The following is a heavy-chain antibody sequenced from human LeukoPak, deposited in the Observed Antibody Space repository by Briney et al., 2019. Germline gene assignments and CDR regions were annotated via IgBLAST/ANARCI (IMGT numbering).Heavy chain of an antibody. Sequence: SETLSLTCTVSGGSTSSSSCYWGWIRQPPGKGLEWIGSIFYSGNTYYSPSLKSRVTISLDTSKNQFSLKLSSVTAADTAVYYCARDFTCYSGSWYGGFFDFWGQGSLVTVSS. CDR1: GGSTSSSSCY. V-gene: IGHV4-39*07. J-gene: IGHJ4*02. CDR3: ARDFTCYSGSWYGGFFDF. D-gene: IGHD6-13*01. CDR2: IFYSGNT.